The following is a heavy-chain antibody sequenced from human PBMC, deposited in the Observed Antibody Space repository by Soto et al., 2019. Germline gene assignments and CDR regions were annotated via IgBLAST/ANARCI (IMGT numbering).Heavy chain of an antibody. V-gene: IGHV3-66*01. J-gene: IGHJ6*02. CDR3: ARATRIVAAGLEDYYYYGMDV. Sequence: HPGGSLRLSCAASGFTVSGNYMSWVRQGPGKGLEWVPVIYSGGSTYYADSVKGRFSISRDNSKNPLYLQMNSLRAEDTAVYYCARATRIVAAGLEDYYYYGMDVWGQGTTVTVSS. D-gene: IGHD6-13*01. CDR2: IYSGGST. CDR1: GFTVSGNY.